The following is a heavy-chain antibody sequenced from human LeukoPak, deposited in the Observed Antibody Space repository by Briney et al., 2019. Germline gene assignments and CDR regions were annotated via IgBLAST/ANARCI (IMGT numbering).Heavy chain of an antibody. V-gene: IGHV4-39*01. CDR3: ARHRAGYHLDW. CDR1: GASINSSGYY. Sequence: SETLSLTCSVSGASINSSGYYWGWIRQPPGKGLEWIGSHYYSGSTYYNPSLKSRVTISVDTSKNHFSLKLNSVTAADTVVYYCARHRAGYHLDWWGQGTLVTVSS. J-gene: IGHJ4*02. CDR2: HYYSGST. D-gene: IGHD3-9*01.